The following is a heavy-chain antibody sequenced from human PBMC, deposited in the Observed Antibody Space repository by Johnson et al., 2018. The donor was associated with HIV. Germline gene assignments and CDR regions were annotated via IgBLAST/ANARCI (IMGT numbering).Heavy chain of an antibody. Sequence: QVQLVESGGGVVQPGGSLRLSCAASGFSVSSSYMSWVRQAPGKGLEWVAVISYDGSNKYYADSVKGRFTISRDNSKNTLFLQMNSLGAEDTAVYYCAREGVAVAGTPDAFEIWGQGTMVTVSS. CDR2: ISYDGSNK. D-gene: IGHD6-19*01. V-gene: IGHV3-30*14. J-gene: IGHJ3*02. CDR3: AREGVAVAGTPDAFEI. CDR1: GFSVSSSY.